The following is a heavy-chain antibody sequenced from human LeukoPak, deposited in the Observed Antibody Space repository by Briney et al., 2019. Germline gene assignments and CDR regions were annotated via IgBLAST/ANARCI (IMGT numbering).Heavy chain of an antibody. Sequence: PGGSLGLSCAASGFTFSSYAMSWVRQAPGKGLEWVSAISGSGGSTYYADSVKGRFTISRDNSKNTLYLQMNSLRAEDTAVYYCAKDRGYSRGWSWGGQGTLVTVSS. J-gene: IGHJ4*02. CDR1: GFTFSSYA. CDR2: ISGSGGST. CDR3: AKDRGYSRGWSW. D-gene: IGHD6-19*01. V-gene: IGHV3-23*01.